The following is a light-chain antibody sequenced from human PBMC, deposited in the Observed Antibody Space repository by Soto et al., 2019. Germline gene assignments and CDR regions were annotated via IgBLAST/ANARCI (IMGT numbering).Light chain of an antibody. V-gene: IGLV2-23*02. CDR3: CSYAGSRTFVV. CDR2: EVN. CDR1: SSDVGSYNL. J-gene: IGLJ2*01. Sequence: QSALTQPASVSGSPGQSITISCTGTSSDVGSYNLVSWYQQHPGKAPKLMIYEVNKRPSGVSNRFSGSKSGNTASLTISGLQAEDEADYYCCSYAGSRTFVVFGGGTKLTVL.